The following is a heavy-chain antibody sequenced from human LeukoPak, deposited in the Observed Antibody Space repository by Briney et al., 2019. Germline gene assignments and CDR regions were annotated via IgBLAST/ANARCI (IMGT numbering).Heavy chain of an antibody. J-gene: IGHJ4*02. D-gene: IGHD3-22*01. CDR3: ARNTYYFDNSAGTFDF. Sequence: ASVKVSCKASGYTFTDYSIHWVRQAPGQRLEWMGWINPNSGGTNYVQKFQGRITMTRDTSINTAYMELSRLRSDDTAVFYCARNTYYFDNSAGTFDFWGQGTLVTVSS. CDR2: INPNSGGT. CDR1: GYTFTDYS. V-gene: IGHV1-2*02.